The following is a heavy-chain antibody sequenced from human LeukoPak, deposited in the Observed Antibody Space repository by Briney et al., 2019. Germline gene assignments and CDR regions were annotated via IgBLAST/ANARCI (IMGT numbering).Heavy chain of an antibody. V-gene: IGHV3-30*03. J-gene: IGHJ4*02. CDR1: GFTFSSYG. CDR2: ISYDGSNK. CDR3: ARDFAGATTISDY. Sequence: PGRSLRLSCAASGFTFSSYGMHWVRQAPGKGLEWVAVISYDGSNKYYADSVKGRFTISRDNSKNTLYLQMNSLRAEDTAVYYCARDFAGATTISDYWGQGTLVTVSS. D-gene: IGHD1-26*01.